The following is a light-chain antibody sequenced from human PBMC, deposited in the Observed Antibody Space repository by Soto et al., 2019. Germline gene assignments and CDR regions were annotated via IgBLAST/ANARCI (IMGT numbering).Light chain of an antibody. J-gene: IGKJ1*01. CDR2: GAS. CDR3: QQYNNWPPWT. Sequence: EIVVTQSPCTLSLSPGERATLSCRASQSISRSLAWYQQKPGQAPRLLIYGASTRATGIPARFSGSGSGTEFTLTISSLQSEDFAVYYCQQYNNWPPWTFGQGTKVDTK. CDR1: QSISRS. V-gene: IGKV3-15*01.